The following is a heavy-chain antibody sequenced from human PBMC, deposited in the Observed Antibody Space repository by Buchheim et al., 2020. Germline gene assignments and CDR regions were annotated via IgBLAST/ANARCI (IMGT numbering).Heavy chain of an antibody. CDR1: GFTFSSYW. CDR2: IKQDGSEK. J-gene: IGHJ6*02. D-gene: IGHD1-1*01. CDR3: AREGGELERGAYYYYYGMDV. V-gene: IGHV3-7*01. Sequence: EVQLVESGGGLVQPGGSLRLSCAASGFTFSSYWMSWVRQAPGKGLEWVANIKQDGSEKYYVDSVKGRFTISRDNAKNSLYLQMNSLRAEDTAVYYCAREGGELERGAYYYYYGMDVWGQGTT.